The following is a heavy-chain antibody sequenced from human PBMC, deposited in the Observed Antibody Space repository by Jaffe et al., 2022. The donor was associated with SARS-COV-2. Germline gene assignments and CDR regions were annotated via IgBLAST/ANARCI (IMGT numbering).Heavy chain of an antibody. CDR2: ISDSGGNT. CDR1: GFTFSSYA. Sequence: EVQLLESGGDLVQPGGSLRLSCAASGFTFSSYAMSWVRQAPGKGLEWVSTISDSGGNTYYADSVKGRFTISRDNSKNTVYLQMSSLRAEDTAVYYCASKSKVVGATIGGYWGQGTLVTVSS. V-gene: IGHV3-23*01. CDR3: ASKSKVVGATIGGY. D-gene: IGHD1-26*01. J-gene: IGHJ4*02.